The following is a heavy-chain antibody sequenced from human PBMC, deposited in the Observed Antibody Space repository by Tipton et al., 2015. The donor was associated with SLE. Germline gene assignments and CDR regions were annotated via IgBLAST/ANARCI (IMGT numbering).Heavy chain of an antibody. V-gene: IGHV4-61*02. Sequence: TLSLTCTVSGGSMSSGSYCWSWIRQPAGKGLEWIGRIYTSGSTNYNPSLKSRLTMSVDTSKNQFSLKLSSVTAADTAVYYCARERYYYDSSGYYSNCFDPWGQGTLVTVSS. CDR1: GGSMSSGSYC. CDR3: ARERYYYDSSGYYSNCFDP. D-gene: IGHD3-22*01. CDR2: IYTSGST. J-gene: IGHJ5*02.